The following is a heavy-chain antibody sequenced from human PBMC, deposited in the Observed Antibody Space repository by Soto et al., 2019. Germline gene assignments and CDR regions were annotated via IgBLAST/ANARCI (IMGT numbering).Heavy chain of an antibody. V-gene: IGHV4-61*01. CDR1: GASLRSGSYY. Sequence: QVQLQESGPGLVKPSETLSLICTVSGASLRSGSYYWSWIRQPPGKVLEWIGYISHSGRPNYDPSLKRRLTMSVDTYQNQFSLQLNSVTAADTAVYYCSYGSSFDYWGQGTLVTVSS. D-gene: IGHD3-10*01. J-gene: IGHJ4*02. CDR2: ISHSGRP. CDR3: SYGSSFDY.